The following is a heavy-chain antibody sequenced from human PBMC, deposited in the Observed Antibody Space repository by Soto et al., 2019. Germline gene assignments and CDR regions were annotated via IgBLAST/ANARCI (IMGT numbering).Heavy chain of an antibody. CDR1: GFTFSTYW. V-gene: IGHV3-7*03. Sequence: EVQLVESGGGLVQPGGSLRLSCAASGFTFSTYWMSWVRQSPGKRLEWVANIRQDGSEKYYVDSVKGRFIISRDNAENSRDLEMNSLRAQDTAVYYCADRCLYHLVSPDLGDFWGPGTLVTVSS. CDR2: IRQDGSEK. J-gene: IGHJ4*02. CDR3: ADRCLYHLVSPDLGDF. D-gene: IGHD2-8*01.